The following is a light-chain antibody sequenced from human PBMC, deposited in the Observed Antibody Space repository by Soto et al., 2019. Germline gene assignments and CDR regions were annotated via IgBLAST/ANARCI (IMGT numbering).Light chain of an antibody. CDR1: QGISNS. CDR3: QQLYRYPIT. V-gene: IGKV1-9*01. Sequence: DVQLTQSPSFMSLSAGDRVTITCRASQGISNSLAWYQQKPGKAPKLLIYSASTLQSGVPSRFSGGFSGTEFTLTISSLQPEDFATYYCQQLYRYPITFGQGTRLEIK. CDR2: SAS. J-gene: IGKJ5*01.